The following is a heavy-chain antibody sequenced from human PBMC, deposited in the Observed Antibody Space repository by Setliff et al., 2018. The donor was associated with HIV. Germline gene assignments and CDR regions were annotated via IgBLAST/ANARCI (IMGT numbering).Heavy chain of an antibody. CDR1: GYTFIYLF. J-gene: IGHJ4*02. V-gene: IGHV1-2*02. CDR3: ARDPRFSGYAQAFDY. CDR2: INPKTGDT. Sequence: ASVKVSCKASGYTFIYLFIHWVRLAPGRGLEWVGLINPKTGDTSYAQKFQGRVTMTRDTSISTAYMDLDRLGSDDTAVYYCARDPRFSGYAQAFDYWGQGSLVTVSS. D-gene: IGHD5-12*01.